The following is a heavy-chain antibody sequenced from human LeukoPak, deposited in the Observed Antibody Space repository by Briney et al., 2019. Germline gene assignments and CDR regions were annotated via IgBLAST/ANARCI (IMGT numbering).Heavy chain of an antibody. D-gene: IGHD4-17*01. CDR2: MSPNSGKT. V-gene: IGHV1-8*01. Sequence: ASVKVSCKASVYTFTSYDINWVRQATGQGLEWMGWMSPNSGKTGYAQKFQGRVTMTRSTSISTAYMELSSLRSEDTAVYYCARYYGDYGTLFDYWGQGTLVTVSS. CDR3: ARYYGDYGTLFDY. CDR1: VYTFTSYD. J-gene: IGHJ4*02.